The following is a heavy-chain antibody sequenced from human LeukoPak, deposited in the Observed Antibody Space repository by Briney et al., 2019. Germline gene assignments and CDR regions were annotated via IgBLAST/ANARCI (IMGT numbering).Heavy chain of an antibody. V-gene: IGHV3-7*01. Sequence: GGSLRLSCGTSGFTFSDSWRSWFRQAPGEGREWVASIKDDGSDKYYLDSVRGRFTISRDNAEDSLYLQLDDLRAEDTAVFYCARHLLRGQNFDYWGQGTLVTVSS. CDR2: IKDDGSDK. CDR1: GFTFSDSW. J-gene: IGHJ4*02. CDR3: ARHLLRGQNFDY.